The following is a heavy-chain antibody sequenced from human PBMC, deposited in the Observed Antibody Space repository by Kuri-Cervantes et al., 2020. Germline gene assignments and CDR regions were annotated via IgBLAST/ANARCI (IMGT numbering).Heavy chain of an antibody. CDR1: GGSVNIDPYY. CDR2: MHYSGSGSA. D-gene: IGHD3-10*01. J-gene: IGHJ3*01. Sequence: GSLRLSCSVSGGSVNIDPYYWSWIRQPPGKGLEWIGYMHYSGSGSANYSPSLKSRVTISLDTSKSQFSLNLNSVTAADTAVYYCARDNYGSLDFWGQGTMVTVSS. V-gene: IGHV4-61*01. CDR3: ARDNYGSLDF.